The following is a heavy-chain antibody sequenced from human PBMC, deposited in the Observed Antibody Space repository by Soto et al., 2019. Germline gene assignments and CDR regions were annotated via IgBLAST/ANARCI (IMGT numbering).Heavy chain of an antibody. CDR1: GGTFSSYA. CDR3: ARGQWLEYAFDI. V-gene: IGHV1-69*13. Sequence: RASVKVSCKASGGTFSSYAISWVRQAPGQGLEWMGGIIPIFGTANYAQKFQGRVTITADESTSTAYMELSSLRSEDTAVYYCARGQWLEYAFDIWGQGTRGTV. D-gene: IGHD6-19*01. CDR2: IIPIFGTA. J-gene: IGHJ3*02.